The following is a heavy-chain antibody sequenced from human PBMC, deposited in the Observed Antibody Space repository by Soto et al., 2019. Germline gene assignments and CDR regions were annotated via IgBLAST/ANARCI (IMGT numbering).Heavy chain of an antibody. V-gene: IGHV4-59*06. CDR3: ARSIDP. J-gene: IGHJ5*02. CDR1: GGSISNYY. CDR2: IYYSGST. Sequence: SETLSLTCTVSGGSISNYYWSWIRQHPGKGLEWIGYIYYSGSTYYNPSLKSRVTISVDTSKNQFSLKLSSVTAADTAVYYCARSIDPWGQGTLVTVSS.